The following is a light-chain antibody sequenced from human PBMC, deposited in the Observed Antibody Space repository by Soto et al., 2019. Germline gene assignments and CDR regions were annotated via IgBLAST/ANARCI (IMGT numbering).Light chain of an antibody. J-gene: IGLJ1*01. CDR2: ENN. CDR3: GTWDSTLSVLLYV. V-gene: IGLV1-51*02. Sequence: QSVLTQPPSVSAAPGQKVTISCSGTSSNIGNNYVSWYQQLPGTAPKLLIYENNKRPSGIPDRFSGSKSGTSATLGITGLQTGDEADYYCGTWDSTLSVLLYVFGPGTKVTVL. CDR1: SSNIGNNY.